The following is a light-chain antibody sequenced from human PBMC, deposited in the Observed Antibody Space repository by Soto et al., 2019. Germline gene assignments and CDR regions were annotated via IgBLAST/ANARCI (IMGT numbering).Light chain of an antibody. CDR2: ENS. Sequence: QSVLTQPPSVSAAPGQKVTISCSGSSSDSGNNYVSWYQHLPGTAPKLLIYENSQRPSGIPDRFSGYKSGTSATLDITGLQTGDEADYYGGTWDNRVSADVCGTGTKLTVL. J-gene: IGLJ1*01. CDR1: SSDSGNNY. CDR3: GTWDNRVSADV. V-gene: IGLV1-51*02.